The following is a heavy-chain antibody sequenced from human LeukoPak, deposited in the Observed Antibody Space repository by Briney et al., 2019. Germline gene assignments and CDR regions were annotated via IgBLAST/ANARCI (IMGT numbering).Heavy chain of an antibody. CDR2: ISPNSGDT. CDR1: GYAFTGHY. Sequence: ASVKVSCKASGYAFTGHYMHWVRQAPGQGLEWMGWISPNSGDTDYAQRFQGRVTMTRDTSISTAYMELSRLRSDDTAVYFCARAAIAVAGDYHYHYMDVWGKGTTVTVSS. D-gene: IGHD6-19*01. J-gene: IGHJ6*03. V-gene: IGHV1-2*02. CDR3: ARAAIAVAGDYHYHYMDV.